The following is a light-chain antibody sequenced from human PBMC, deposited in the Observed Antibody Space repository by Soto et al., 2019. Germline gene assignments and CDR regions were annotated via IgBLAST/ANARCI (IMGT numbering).Light chain of an antibody. CDR1: QTVSSY. Sequence: EIVLTQSPATLSLSPGERATLSCRASQTVSSYLLWYQQKRDQPPRLLIYDASNRATGSLARFSGSGSGTDFTLTISSLDPEDFAVYYCQHRMNWPLTFGQGTRLEIK. CDR2: DAS. CDR3: QHRMNWPLT. J-gene: IGKJ5*01. V-gene: IGKV3-11*01.